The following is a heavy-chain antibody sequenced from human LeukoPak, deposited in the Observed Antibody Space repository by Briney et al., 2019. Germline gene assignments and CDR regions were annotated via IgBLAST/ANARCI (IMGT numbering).Heavy chain of an antibody. D-gene: IGHD2-2*02. CDR1: GFTFSSYS. CDR2: ISSSSSTI. CDR3: AREGFVVVPAAIKAPKSAFDI. J-gene: IGHJ3*02. V-gene: IGHV3-48*01. Sequence: GGSLRLSCAASGFTFSSYSMNWVRQAPGKGLEWVSYISSSSSTIYYADSVKGRFTISRDNAKNSLYLQMNSLRAEDTAVYYCAREGFVVVPAAIKAPKSAFDIWGQGTMVTVSS.